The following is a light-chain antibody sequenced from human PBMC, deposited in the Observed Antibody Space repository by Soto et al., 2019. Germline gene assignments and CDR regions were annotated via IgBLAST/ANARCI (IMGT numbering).Light chain of an antibody. J-gene: IGKJ2*01. Sequence: EIVLTQSPGTLSLSPGERATLSCRASQSVSSSYLAWYQQKPGQAPRLLIYGASSRATGIPDRFSGSGSGTDFTLTISRLEPVDFAVYYCQQYGSSPSYTFGRGTKLEIK. V-gene: IGKV3-20*01. CDR2: GAS. CDR3: QQYGSSPSYT. CDR1: QSVSSSY.